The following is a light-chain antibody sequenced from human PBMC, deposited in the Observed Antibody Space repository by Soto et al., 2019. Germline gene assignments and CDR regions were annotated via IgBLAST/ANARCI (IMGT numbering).Light chain of an antibody. CDR2: DVS. J-gene: IGLJ2*01. CDR3: SSYTSSSTRL. Sequence: QSVLTQPASVSGSPGQSITISCTGTSSDVGGYNYVSWYQQHPGKAPKLMIYDVSNRPSGVSNRFSGSKSGNTASLTISGLQAEDEADYYCSSYTSSSTRLFGGGTKLPVL. CDR1: SSDVGGYNY. V-gene: IGLV2-14*01.